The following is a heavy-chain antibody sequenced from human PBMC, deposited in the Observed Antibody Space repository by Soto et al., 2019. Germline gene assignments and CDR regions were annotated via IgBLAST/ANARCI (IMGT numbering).Heavy chain of an antibody. J-gene: IGHJ4*02. Sequence: PSETLSLTCTVSGGSISSYYWSWIRQPPGKGLEWIGYIYYGGSTNYNPSLKSRVTISVDTSKNQFSLKLSSVTAADTAVYYCASSTDRDGYNSPFDYWGQGTLVTVSS. CDR1: GGSISSYY. D-gene: IGHD5-12*01. CDR3: ASSTDRDGYNSPFDY. CDR2: IYYGGST. V-gene: IGHV4-59*01.